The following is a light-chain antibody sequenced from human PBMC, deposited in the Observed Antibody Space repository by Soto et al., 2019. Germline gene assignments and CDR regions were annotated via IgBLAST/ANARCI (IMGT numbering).Light chain of an antibody. V-gene: IGLV2-14*01. CDR3: SSYTSSSCGV. Sequence: LTQPASVSGSPGQSITISCTGTSSDVGGFNYVSWYQQHPGKTPKLLIYEVRNRPSGVSNRFSGSKSGNTASLTISGLEPGDEPAYYCSSYTSSSCGVFGTGTKVTVL. CDR2: EVR. CDR1: SSDVGGFNY. J-gene: IGLJ1*01.